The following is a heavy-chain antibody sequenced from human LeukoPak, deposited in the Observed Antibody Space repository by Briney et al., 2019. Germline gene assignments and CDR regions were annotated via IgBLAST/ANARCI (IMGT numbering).Heavy chain of an antibody. CDR2: INAGNGNT. Sequence: ASVKVSCKASGYTFTSYAMRWVRQAPGQRLEWMGWINAGNGNTKYSQKFQGRVTITRDTSASTAYMELSSLRSEGTAVYYCARDRHGYGDYVGYFDYWGQGTLVTVSS. CDR1: GYTFTSYA. V-gene: IGHV1-3*01. D-gene: IGHD4-17*01. CDR3: ARDRHGYGDYVGYFDY. J-gene: IGHJ4*02.